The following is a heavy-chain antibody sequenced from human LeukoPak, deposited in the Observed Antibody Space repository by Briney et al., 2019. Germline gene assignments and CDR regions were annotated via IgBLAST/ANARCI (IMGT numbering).Heavy chain of an antibody. V-gene: IGHV3-11*06. CDR1: EFTFSDYY. D-gene: IGHD2-15*01. J-gene: IGHJ2*01. CDR3: ARDGLAAATLHWNFDL. Sequence: GGSLRLSCAASEFTFSDYYMSWIRQAPGKGLEWVSSISSSSSYIYYADSVKGRFTVSRDNAKNSLSLQMNSLRAEDTAVYYCARDGLAAATLHWNFDLWGRGTLVTVSS. CDR2: ISSSSSYI.